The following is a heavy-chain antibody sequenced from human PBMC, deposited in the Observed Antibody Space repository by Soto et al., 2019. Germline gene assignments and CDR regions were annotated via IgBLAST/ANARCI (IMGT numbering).Heavy chain of an antibody. CDR2: IWYDGSSK. Sequence: PGGSLRLSCVGSGFTFSSFGMHWVRQAPGKGLEWVAVIWYDGSSKYYADSVKGRFTISRDNSRNTLYLQMNNLRADDTAVYYCSRDGITGTTGARAFYYWGQGTLVTVSS. J-gene: IGHJ4*02. V-gene: IGHV3-33*01. CDR1: GFTFSSFG. CDR3: SRDGITGTTGARAFYY. D-gene: IGHD1-20*01.